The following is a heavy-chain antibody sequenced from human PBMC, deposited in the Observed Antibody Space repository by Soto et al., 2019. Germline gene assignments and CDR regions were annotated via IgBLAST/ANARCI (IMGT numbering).Heavy chain of an antibody. Sequence: QVHLVQSGAEVKKPGSSVKISCKASAYTFTRYYLHWVRQAPGQGLEWMGTISPSGGGTRYAQSFQGRVSMTRDTSTSTVYMDLSSLRSEDTAVYYCAGTYDFWSGYSPFEYWGQGTLVTVSA. D-gene: IGHD3-3*01. J-gene: IGHJ4*02. CDR3: AGTYDFWSGYSPFEY. CDR2: ISPSGGGT. CDR1: AYTFTRYY. V-gene: IGHV1-46*01.